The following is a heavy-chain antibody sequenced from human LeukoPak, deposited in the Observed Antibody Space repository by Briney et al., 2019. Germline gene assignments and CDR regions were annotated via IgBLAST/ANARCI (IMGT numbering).Heavy chain of an antibody. CDR1: PLSVTNYY. J-gene: IGHJ4*02. V-gene: IGHV4-59*02. D-gene: IGHD2-2*01. CDR3: ARGRVEGDIVVVPAATPGYYFDY. CDR2: IYYTGNT. Sequence: PSETLSLTCAVSPLSVTNYYWSWIRQPPGKGLEWIGYIYYTGNTNYNPSLKSRVTISVDTSKNQFSLKLSSVTAADTAVYYCARGRVEGDIVVVPAATPGYYFDYWGQGTLVTVSS.